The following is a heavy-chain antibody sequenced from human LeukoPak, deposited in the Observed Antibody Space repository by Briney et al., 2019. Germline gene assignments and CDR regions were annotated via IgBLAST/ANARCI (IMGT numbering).Heavy chain of an antibody. Sequence: SETLSLTCTVSGGSISSGGYYWSWIRQPPGKGLEWIGYIYHSGSTYYNPSLKSRVIISVDRSKNQFSLKLSSVTAADTAVYYCARGREVGATTKDAFDIWGQGTMGTVSS. CDR1: GGSISSGGYY. D-gene: IGHD1-26*01. V-gene: IGHV4-30-2*01. CDR2: IYHSGST. CDR3: ARGREVGATTKDAFDI. J-gene: IGHJ3*02.